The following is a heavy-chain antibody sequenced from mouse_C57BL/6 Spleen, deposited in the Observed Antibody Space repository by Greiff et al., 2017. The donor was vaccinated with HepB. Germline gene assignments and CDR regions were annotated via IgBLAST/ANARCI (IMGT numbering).Heavy chain of an antibody. Sequence: VQLQQPGAELVKPGASVKLSCKASGYTFTSYWMHWVKQRPGQGLEWIGMIHPNSGSTNYNEKFKSKATLTVDKSSSTAYMQLSSLTSEDSAVYYCARMGYYGSLDYWGQGTTLTVSS. CDR1: GYTFTSYW. CDR2: IHPNSGST. V-gene: IGHV1-64*01. D-gene: IGHD1-1*01. CDR3: ARMGYYGSLDY. J-gene: IGHJ2*01.